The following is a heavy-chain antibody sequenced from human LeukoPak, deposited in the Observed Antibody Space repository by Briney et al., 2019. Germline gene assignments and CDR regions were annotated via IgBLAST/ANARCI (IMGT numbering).Heavy chain of an antibody. Sequence: GGSLRRSCAASGFTVSSTCMSWVRQAPGKGLEWVSFIYSGDITYYADSVKGRFTISRDNSKNTLYLQMNSLRAEDTAVYYCARDGGSGTSSENSYYYGMDVWGQGTAVTVSS. CDR3: ARDGGSGTSSENSYYYGMDV. J-gene: IGHJ6*02. D-gene: IGHD3-10*01. CDR2: IYSGDIT. V-gene: IGHV3-53*01. CDR1: GFTVSSTC.